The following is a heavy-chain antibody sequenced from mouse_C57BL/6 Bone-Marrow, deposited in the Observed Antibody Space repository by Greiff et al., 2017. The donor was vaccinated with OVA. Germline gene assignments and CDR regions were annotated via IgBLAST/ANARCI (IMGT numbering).Heavy chain of an antibody. CDR1: GYTFTSYW. D-gene: IGHD3-2*02. V-gene: IGHV1-55*01. Sequence: VQLQQPGAELVKPGASVKMSCKASGYTFTSYWITWVKQRPGQGLEWIGDIYPGSGSTNYNEKFKSKATLTVDTSSSTAYMQLSSLTSEDSAVYYCARKLRLRPAWFAYWGQGTLVTVSA. CDR2: IYPGSGST. CDR3: ARKLRLRPAWFAY. J-gene: IGHJ3*01.